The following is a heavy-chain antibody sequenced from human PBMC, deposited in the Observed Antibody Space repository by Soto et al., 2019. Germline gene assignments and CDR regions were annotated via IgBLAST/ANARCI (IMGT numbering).Heavy chain of an antibody. Sequence: GGSLRLSCAASGFTFSSYGMHWVRQAPGKGLEWVSGISWNSGSIGYADSVKGRFTISRDNAKNSLYLQMNSLRAEDTALYYCAKDREGGYCSSTSCYTGEIDYWGQGTLVTVSS. CDR3: AKDREGGYCSSTSCYTGEIDY. CDR2: ISWNSGSI. CDR1: GFTFSSYG. J-gene: IGHJ4*02. D-gene: IGHD2-2*02. V-gene: IGHV3-9*01.